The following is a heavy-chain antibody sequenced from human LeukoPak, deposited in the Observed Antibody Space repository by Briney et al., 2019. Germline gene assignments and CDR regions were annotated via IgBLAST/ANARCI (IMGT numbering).Heavy chain of an antibody. CDR1: GYSFTSYW. D-gene: IGHD3-10*01. CDR2: IYPGDSDT. J-gene: IGHJ5*02. Sequence: PGESLKISCKGSGYSFTSYWIGWVRQLPGKGLEWMGIIYPGDSDTRYSPSFQGQVTISADKSISTAYLQWSSLKASDTAMYYCAINPNYYGSGSYYTSWFDPWGQGTLVTVSS. CDR3: AINPNYYGSGSYYTSWFDP. V-gene: IGHV5-51*01.